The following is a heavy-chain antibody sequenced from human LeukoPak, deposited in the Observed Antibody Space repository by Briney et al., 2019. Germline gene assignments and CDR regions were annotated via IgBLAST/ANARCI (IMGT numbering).Heavy chain of an antibody. Sequence: ASVKVSCKSSGFTFTDHYIHWVRQGPGQGLEWMGYIGPHSTFTSSPQEFQGRVTMTRGASMSTACMELTRLTSDDTAVYYCVREGEGPLSKDFDYWGQGTLVTVSS. CDR3: VREGEGPLSKDFDY. D-gene: IGHD2/OR15-2a*01. CDR1: GFTFTDHY. CDR2: IGPHSTFT. J-gene: IGHJ4*02. V-gene: IGHV1-2*02.